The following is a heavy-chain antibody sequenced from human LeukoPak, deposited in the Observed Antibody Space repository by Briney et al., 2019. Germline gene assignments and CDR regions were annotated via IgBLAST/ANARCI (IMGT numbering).Heavy chain of an antibody. V-gene: IGHV3-30*04. D-gene: IGHD2-15*01. Sequence: GGSLRLSCAASGFTFSSYAMHWVRQAPGKGLEWVAVISYDGSNKYYADSVKGRFTISRDNSKNMLYLQMNSLRAEDTAVYYCAKTEAASYYFDYWGQGTLVTVSS. CDR2: ISYDGSNK. J-gene: IGHJ4*02. CDR3: AKTEAASYYFDY. CDR1: GFTFSSYA.